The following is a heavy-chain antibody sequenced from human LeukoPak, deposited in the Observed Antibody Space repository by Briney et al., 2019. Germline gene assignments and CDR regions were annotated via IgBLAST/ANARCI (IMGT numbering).Heavy chain of an antibody. D-gene: IGHD1-14*01. J-gene: IGHJ3*01. V-gene: IGHV3-53*01. CDR1: GFTVSSNY. CDR2: LYSGGST. CDR3: ARGYNDAFDL. Sequence: PGGSLRVSCAASGFTVSSNYMNWVRQAPGKGLEWVSVLYSGGSTYNAGSVKGRFTISRDNSKNTLYLQMNSLRAEDTAVYYCARGYNDAFDLWGQGTMVTVSS.